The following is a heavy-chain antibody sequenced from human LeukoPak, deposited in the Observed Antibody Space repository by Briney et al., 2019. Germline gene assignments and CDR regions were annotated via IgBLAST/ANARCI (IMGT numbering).Heavy chain of an antibody. J-gene: IGHJ4*02. CDR3: ARDFAWLADY. Sequence: GGSLRLSCAASGFTFSRYPMHWVRQAPGKGLEWVAVISKDGSNKCYADSVKGRFTISRDNSKNTLYLQVDSLRAEDTAVYYCARDFAWLADYWGQGTLVTVSS. CDR1: GFTFSRYP. V-gene: IGHV3-30-3*01. D-gene: IGHD6-19*01. CDR2: ISKDGSNK.